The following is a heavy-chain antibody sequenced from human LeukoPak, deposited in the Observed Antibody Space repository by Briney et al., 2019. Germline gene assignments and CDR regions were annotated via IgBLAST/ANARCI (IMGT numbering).Heavy chain of an antibody. J-gene: IGHJ6*04. CDR3: AELGITMIGGV. CDR1: GFTPISYW. D-gene: IGHD3-10*02. V-gene: IGHV3-48*03. CDR2: ISSSGSTI. Sequence: GGSLRLSCAVSGFTPISYWMTWVRQAPGKGLEWVSYISSSGSTIYYADSVKGRFTISRDNAKNSLYLQMNSLRAEDTAVYYCAELGITMIGGVWGKGTTVTISS.